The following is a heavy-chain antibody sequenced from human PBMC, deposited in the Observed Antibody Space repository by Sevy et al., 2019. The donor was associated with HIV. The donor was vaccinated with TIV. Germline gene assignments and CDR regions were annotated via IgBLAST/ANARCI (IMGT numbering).Heavy chain of an antibody. CDR2: INHSGST. J-gene: IGHJ6*02. Sequence: SETLSLTCAVYGXSFSGYYWSWIRQPPGKGLEWIGEINHSGSTNYNPSLKSRVTISVDTSKNQFSLKLSSVTAADTAVYYCARRPFVYAARYYYYXXXXXXQGTTVTVSS. D-gene: IGHD6-6*01. V-gene: IGHV4-34*01. CDR3: ARRPFVYAARYYYYXXXX. CDR1: GXSFSGYY.